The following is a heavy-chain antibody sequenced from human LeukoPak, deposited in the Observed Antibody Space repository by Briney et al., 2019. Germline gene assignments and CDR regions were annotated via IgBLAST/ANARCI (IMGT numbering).Heavy chain of an antibody. CDR1: GYTFTSYD. J-gene: IGHJ4*02. V-gene: IGHV1-8*01. CDR3: ARVRPDGDKMFYFDN. CDR2: MNPNSGNT. D-gene: IGHD1-14*01. Sequence: ASVQVSCKASGYTFTSYDINWVRQANGQGLEWMGWMNPNSGNTGYIQKFQGRVTMTRDTSITTAYVELSSLRSDDTAVYYCARVRPDGDKMFYFDNWGQGTLVTVSS.